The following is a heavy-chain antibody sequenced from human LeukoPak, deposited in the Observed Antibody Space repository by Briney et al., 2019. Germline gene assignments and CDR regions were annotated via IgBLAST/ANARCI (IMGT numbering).Heavy chain of an antibody. CDR1: GFTVSSNY. J-gene: IGHJ6*03. V-gene: IGHV3-53*01. CDR3: ARDDRYSNYEMYYMDV. CDR2: IYSGGST. Sequence: GGSLRLSCAASGFTVSSNYMSWVRQAPGKGLEWVSVIYSGGSTYYADSVKGRFTISRDNSKNTLYLQMNSLRAEDTAVYYCARDDRYSNYEMYYMDVWGKGTTVTVSS. D-gene: IGHD4-11*01.